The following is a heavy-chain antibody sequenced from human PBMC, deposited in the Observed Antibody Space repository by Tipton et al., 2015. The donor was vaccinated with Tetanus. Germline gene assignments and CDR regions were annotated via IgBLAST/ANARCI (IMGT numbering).Heavy chain of an antibody. CDR1: GFTFSNYW. V-gene: IGHV3-7*03. D-gene: IGHD3-3*01. J-gene: IGHJ6*02. CDR2: IKQDGSEK. Sequence: SLRLSCSASGFTFSNYWMSWVRQAPGKGLEWVANIKQDGSEKYYADSVKGRFTISRDNAKNSLYLQMNSLRPEDTAVYYCAKDFGLWSQFYYYYYGMDAWGQGTTVTVSS. CDR3: AKDFGLWSQFYYYYYGMDA.